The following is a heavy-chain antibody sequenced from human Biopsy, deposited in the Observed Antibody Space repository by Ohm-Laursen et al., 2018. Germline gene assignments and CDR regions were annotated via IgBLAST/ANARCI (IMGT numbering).Heavy chain of an antibody. CDR1: GGTFSNYG. D-gene: IGHD3-9*01. J-gene: IGHJ1*01. V-gene: IGHV1-69*06. CDR2: NIPILGTG. Sequence: GASVKVSCNAPGGTFSNYGVNWVRQAPGQGLEWLRGNIPILGTGNYAQKFQDRVTVAADTSTSTATMELRSLRSDDTAVYYCATKLTGYFHHWGQGTLVIVSS. CDR3: ATKLTGYFHH.